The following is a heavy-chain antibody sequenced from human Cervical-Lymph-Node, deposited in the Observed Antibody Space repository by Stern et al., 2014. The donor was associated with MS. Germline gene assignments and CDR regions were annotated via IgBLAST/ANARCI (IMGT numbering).Heavy chain of an antibody. CDR1: GYKFTRYW. J-gene: IGHJ4*02. CDR2: IFPHDSDT. D-gene: IGHD2-15*01. V-gene: IGHV5-51*03. CDR3: VRRVETYDY. Sequence: EMQLVESGAEVKKPGESLKISCKGSGYKFTRYWIGWVRQMPGKGLEWVGIIFPHDSDTRYSPSLQGQVTISADETISTAYLQWSSLKASDTAMYYCVRRVETYDYWGQGTPVSVYS.